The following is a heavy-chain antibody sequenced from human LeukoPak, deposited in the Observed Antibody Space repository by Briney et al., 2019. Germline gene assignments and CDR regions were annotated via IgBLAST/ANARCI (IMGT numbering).Heavy chain of an antibody. D-gene: IGHD3-10*01. CDR2: ISSSSSYI. Sequence: GGSLRLSCAASGFTFSSYSMNWVRQAPGKGLEWVSSISSSSSYIYYADSVKGRFTISRDNSKNTLYLQMNSLRAEDTAVYYCARMEGTSSSEPRVPADYWGQGTLVTVSS. V-gene: IGHV3-21*04. J-gene: IGHJ4*02. CDR1: GFTFSSYS. CDR3: ARMEGTSSSEPRVPADY.